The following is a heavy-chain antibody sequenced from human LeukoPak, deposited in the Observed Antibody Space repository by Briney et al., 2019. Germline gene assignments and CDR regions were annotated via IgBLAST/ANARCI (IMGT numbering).Heavy chain of an antibody. CDR3: ARSLFRFLEWSYRSYYYYYMDV. CDR2: IIPIFGTV. V-gene: IGHV1-69*06. J-gene: IGHJ6*03. CDR1: GGTFSSYA. Sequence: SVKVSCKASGGTFSSYAISWVRQASGQGLEWMGGIIPIFGTVNYAQKFQGRVTITADKSTSTAYMELSSLRSEDTAVYYCARSLFRFLEWSYRSYYYYYMDVWGKGTTVTVSS. D-gene: IGHD3-3*01.